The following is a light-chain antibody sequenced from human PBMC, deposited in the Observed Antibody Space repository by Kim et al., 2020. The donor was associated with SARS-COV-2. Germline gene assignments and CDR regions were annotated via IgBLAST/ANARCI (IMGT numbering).Light chain of an antibody. CDR1: KMGDKY. V-gene: IGLV3-1*01. J-gene: IGLJ1*01. CDR2: DDT. CDR3: QAWDSTTEV. Sequence: VSPGQTSSITCSGDKMGDKYTSLYQQKPGQSHVLVIYDDTKRPSGIPGRFSGSNSGNTATLTIGGTQDMDEADYYCQAWDSTTEVFGTGTKVTVL.